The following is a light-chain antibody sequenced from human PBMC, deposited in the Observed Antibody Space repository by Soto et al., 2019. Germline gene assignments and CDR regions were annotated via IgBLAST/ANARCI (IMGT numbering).Light chain of an antibody. Sequence: DIQMTQSPSSLSASVGDRVTITCRASQSISSYLNWYQQKPGKAPKLLIYAASSLQSGVPSRFSGSGSGTDFTLTISSLQPEDFSTYYCQHSYSTPQTFGQETKLDIK. CDR3: QHSYSTPQT. V-gene: IGKV1-39*01. CDR1: QSISSY. J-gene: IGKJ1*01. CDR2: AAS.